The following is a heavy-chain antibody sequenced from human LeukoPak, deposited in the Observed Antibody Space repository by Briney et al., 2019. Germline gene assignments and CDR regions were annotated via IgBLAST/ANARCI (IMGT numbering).Heavy chain of an antibody. Sequence: PGGSLRLSCAASGFTFSRYDMHWVRQATGKGLEWVSAITATGDIYYAGSVKGRFTLSGDSANNSLYLQMSSLRAGDTAVYYCVRVDKPLHAFDLWGQGTMVTASS. CDR3: VRVDKPLHAFDL. J-gene: IGHJ3*01. CDR2: ITATGDI. D-gene: IGHD2-2*03. V-gene: IGHV3-13*01. CDR1: GFTFSRYD.